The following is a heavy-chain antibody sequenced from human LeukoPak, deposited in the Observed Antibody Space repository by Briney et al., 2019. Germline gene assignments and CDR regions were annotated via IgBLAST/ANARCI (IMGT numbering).Heavy chain of an antibody. Sequence: SETLSLTCTVSGGSISSGDYYWSWIRQPPGKGLEWIGYIYYSGSTYYNPSLKSRVTISVDTSRNQFSLKLSSVTAADTAVYYCASRYYYDSSGYVWGQGTLVTVSS. CDR1: GGSISSGDYY. V-gene: IGHV4-30-4*01. J-gene: IGHJ4*02. CDR2: IYYSGST. CDR3: ASRYYYDSSGYV. D-gene: IGHD3-22*01.